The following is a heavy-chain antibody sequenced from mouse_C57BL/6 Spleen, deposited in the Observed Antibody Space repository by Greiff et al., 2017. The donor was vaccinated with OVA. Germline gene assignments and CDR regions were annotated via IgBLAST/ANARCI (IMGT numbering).Heavy chain of an antibody. CDR2: IRSKSNNYAT. CDR3: VRHSGSIYYDSFDY. V-gene: IGHV10-1*01. Sequence: EVQLVESGGGLVQPKGSLKLSCAASGFSFNTYAMNWVRQAPGKGLEWVARIRSKSNNYATYYADSVKDRFTISRDDSESMLYLQMNNLKTEDTAMYYCVRHSGSIYYDSFDYWGQGTTLTVSS. J-gene: IGHJ2*01. D-gene: IGHD2-4*01. CDR1: GFSFNTYA.